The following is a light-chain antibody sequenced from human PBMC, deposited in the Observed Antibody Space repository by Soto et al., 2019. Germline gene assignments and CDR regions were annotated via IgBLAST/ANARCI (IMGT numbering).Light chain of an antibody. CDR3: ETWESNTQV. V-gene: IGLV4-60*02. CDR2: LEGSGSY. J-gene: IGLJ2*01. Sequence: QLVLTQSSSATASLGSSVKLTCTLSSGHSSYIIAWHQQQPEKAPRYLMKLEGSGSYNKGSGVPDRFSGSSSGADRYLTISTLQFEDEADYFCETWESNTQVFGGGTKLTVL. CDR1: SGHSSYI.